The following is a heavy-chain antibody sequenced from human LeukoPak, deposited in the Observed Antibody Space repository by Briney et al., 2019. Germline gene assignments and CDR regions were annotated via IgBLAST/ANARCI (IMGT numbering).Heavy chain of an antibody. Sequence: PSETLSLTCTVSGGSISSYYWSWIRQPPGKGLEWIGYIYHSGSTYYNPSLESRVTISVDRSKNQFSLRLSSVTAADTAVYYCARDAGTTASDYWGQGTLVTVSS. CDR3: ARDAGTTASDY. V-gene: IGHV4-59*12. CDR2: IYHSGST. D-gene: IGHD4-17*01. CDR1: GGSISSYY. J-gene: IGHJ4*02.